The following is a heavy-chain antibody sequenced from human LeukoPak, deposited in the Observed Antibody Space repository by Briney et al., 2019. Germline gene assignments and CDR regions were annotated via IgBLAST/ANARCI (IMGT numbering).Heavy chain of an antibody. CDR1: GFALSSHW. D-gene: IGHD2-15*01. V-gene: IGHV3-7*03. CDR3: ARAYCSGGSCYFDY. CDR2: VNRDGSET. J-gene: IGHJ4*02. Sequence: GGSLRLSCAASGFALSSHWMTWVRQVPGRGPEWVANVNRDGSETYYLDSVKGRFTISKDNAKNSLYLQMNSLRAEDTAVYYCARAYCSGGSCYFDYWGQGALVTVSS.